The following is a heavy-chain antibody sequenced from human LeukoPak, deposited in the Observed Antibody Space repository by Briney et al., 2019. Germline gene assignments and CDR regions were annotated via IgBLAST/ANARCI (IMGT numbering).Heavy chain of an antibody. V-gene: IGHV3-30*02. Sequence: PGGSLRLSCAASGFTFSSYGMHWVRQAPGKGLEWVAFIRYDGSNKYYADSVKGRFTISRDNSKNTLYLQMNSLRAGDTAVYYCANSGYSYGYPLGYWGQGTLVTVSS. J-gene: IGHJ4*02. D-gene: IGHD5-18*01. CDR1: GFTFSSYG. CDR3: ANSGYSYGYPLGY. CDR2: IRYDGSNK.